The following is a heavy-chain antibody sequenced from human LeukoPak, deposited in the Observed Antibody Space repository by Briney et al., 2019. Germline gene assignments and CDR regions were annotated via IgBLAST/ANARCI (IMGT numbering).Heavy chain of an antibody. CDR3: AKGETVTTSPCDH. CDR1: GASMSHFY. Sequence: TLSLTCAVSGASMSHFYWNWFRQSPGKGLEWIGSIFYNQDANYNPSVKSRVTMSVDMSKSQFSLRLTSVTDADTAVYFCAKGETVTTSPCDHWGQGILATVSS. CDR2: IFYNQDA. V-gene: IGHV4-59*01. D-gene: IGHD4-17*01. J-gene: IGHJ4*02.